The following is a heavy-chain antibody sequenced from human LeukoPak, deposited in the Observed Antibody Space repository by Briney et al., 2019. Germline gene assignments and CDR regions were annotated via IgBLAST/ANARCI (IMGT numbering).Heavy chain of an antibody. Sequence: GGSLRLSCAASGFTFSSYGMNWVRQAPGKGLEWVSGVGPSGARTYYADSVKGRFTVSRDNSKNMVFLQMNSLRAEDTAMYYCAKDDAYLQYADWGQGTLVTVSS. D-gene: IGHD5-24*01. CDR3: AKDDAYLQYAD. CDR2: VGPSGART. J-gene: IGHJ4*02. CDR1: GFTFSSYG. V-gene: IGHV3-23*01.